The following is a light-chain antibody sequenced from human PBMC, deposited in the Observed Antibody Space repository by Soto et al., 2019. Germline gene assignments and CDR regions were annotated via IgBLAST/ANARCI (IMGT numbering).Light chain of an antibody. J-gene: IGLJ3*02. CDR1: SSNIGRNH. CDR2: SNN. Sequence: QAVLTQPPSVSGTPGQRVTIYCSGSSSNIGRNHVYWYQQLPGTAPKVLIYSNNQRPSGVPDRFSGSKSGTSASLAISGLRSEDEADYHCAAWDDSLSGPVFGGGTKVTVL. V-gene: IGLV1-47*02. CDR3: AAWDDSLSGPV.